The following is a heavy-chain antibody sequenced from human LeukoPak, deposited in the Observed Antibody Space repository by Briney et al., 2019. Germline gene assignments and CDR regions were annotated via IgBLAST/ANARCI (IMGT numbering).Heavy chain of an antibody. D-gene: IGHD3-9*01. J-gene: IGHJ6*02. V-gene: IGHV4-61*02. CDR3: ARQFILTGYYSYYYYYGMDV. Sequence: PSQTLSLTCTVSGGSISSGSYYWSRIRQPAGKGLEWIGRIYTSGSTNYNPSLKSRVTISVDTSKNQFSLKLSSVTAADTAVYYCARQFILTGYYSYYYYYGMDVWGQGTTVTVSS. CDR1: GGSISSGSYY. CDR2: IYTSGST.